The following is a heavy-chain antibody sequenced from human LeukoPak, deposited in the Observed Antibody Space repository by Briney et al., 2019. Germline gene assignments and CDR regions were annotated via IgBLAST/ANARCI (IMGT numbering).Heavy chain of an antibody. CDR3: AKDAPVNIVVVPAANS. CDR1: GFTFSSYS. D-gene: IGHD2-2*01. V-gene: IGHV3-21*04. Sequence: VGSLRLSCAASGFTFSSYSMNWVRQAPGKGLEWVSSISSSSSYIYYADSVKGRFTISRDNSKNSLYLQMNSLRAEDTAVYYCAKDAPVNIVVVPAANSWGQGTLVTVSS. J-gene: IGHJ4*02. CDR2: ISSSSSYI.